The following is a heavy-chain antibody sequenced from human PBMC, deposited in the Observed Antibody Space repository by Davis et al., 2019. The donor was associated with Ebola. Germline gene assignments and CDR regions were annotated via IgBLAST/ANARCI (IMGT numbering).Heavy chain of an antibody. CDR3: ARDQFQDYSNYAQVRFDP. D-gene: IGHD4-11*01. Sequence: AASVKVSCKASGYTFSSYGISWVRQAPGQGLEWMGWINSHNGNTNYAQKLQGRVTMTTDTSTSTAYMELRSRRSDDTAVYYCARDQFQDYSNYAQVRFDPWGQRTLVTVS. V-gene: IGHV1-18*01. CDR1: GYTFSSYG. J-gene: IGHJ5*02. CDR2: INSHNGNT.